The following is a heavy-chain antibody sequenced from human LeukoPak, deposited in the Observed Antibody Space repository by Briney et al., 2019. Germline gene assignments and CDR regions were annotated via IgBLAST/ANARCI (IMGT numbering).Heavy chain of an antibody. CDR2: ISGSGGST. V-gene: IGHV3-23*01. J-gene: IGHJ4*02. D-gene: IGHD1-26*01. CDR3: AKHSGSYTGGLEY. Sequence: GRSLRLSCAATGFTFSSYAMSWVRQAPGKGLEWVSAISGSGGSTYYADSVKGRFTISRDNSKNTLYLQMNSLRAEDTAVCYCAKHSGSYTGGLEYWGQGTLVTVSS. CDR1: GFTFSSYA.